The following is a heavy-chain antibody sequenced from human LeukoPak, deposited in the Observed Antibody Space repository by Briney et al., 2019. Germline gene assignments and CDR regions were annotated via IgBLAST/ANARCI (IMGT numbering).Heavy chain of an antibody. CDR1: GFTFSSYS. CDR3: ARDGGVGAKFDY. Sequence: GGSLRLSCAASGFTFSSYSMNWVRQAPGKGLEWVSSISSSSSYIYYADSVKGRFTISRDNAKNSLYLQMNSLRAEDTAVYYCARDGGVGAKFDYWGQRTLVTVSS. J-gene: IGHJ4*02. D-gene: IGHD1-26*01. V-gene: IGHV3-21*01. CDR2: ISSSSSYI.